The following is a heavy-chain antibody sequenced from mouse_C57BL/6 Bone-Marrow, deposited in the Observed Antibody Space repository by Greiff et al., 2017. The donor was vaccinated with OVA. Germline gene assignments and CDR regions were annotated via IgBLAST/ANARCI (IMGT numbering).Heavy chain of an antibody. J-gene: IGHJ1*03. D-gene: IGHD1-1*02. CDR3: ARYDGYWYDDV. CDR1: GYTFTNYW. CDR2: IYPGGGYT. V-gene: IGHV1-63*01. Sequence: QVQLQQSGAELVRPGTSVKMSCKASGYTFTNYWIGWAKQRPGHGLEWIGDIYPGGGYTNYNEKFKGKAQLTADKSSSTAYMQFSSLTSEDSAIYYCARYDGYWYDDVWGTGTTVTVTS.